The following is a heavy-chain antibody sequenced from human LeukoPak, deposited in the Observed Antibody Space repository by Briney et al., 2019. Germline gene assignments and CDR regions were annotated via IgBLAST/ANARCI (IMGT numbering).Heavy chain of an antibody. V-gene: IGHV3-23*01. Sequence: PGRSLRLSCAASGFTFSSYAMSWVRQAPGKGLEWVSAISGSGGSTYYADSVKGRFTISRDNSKNTLYLQMNSLRAEDTAVYYCAKDFDPYYYMDVWGKGTTVTVSS. J-gene: IGHJ6*03. CDR2: ISGSGGST. CDR1: GFTFSSYA. D-gene: IGHD3-9*01. CDR3: AKDFDPYYYMDV.